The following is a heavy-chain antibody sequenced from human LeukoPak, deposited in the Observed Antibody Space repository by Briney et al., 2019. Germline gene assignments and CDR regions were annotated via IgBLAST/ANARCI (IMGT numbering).Heavy chain of an antibody. CDR3: ARRNDFDI. V-gene: IGHV4-59*08. CDR2: IYYSGNT. CDR1: GGSISGDH. Sequence: SETLSLTCTVSGGSISGDHWNWIRQPPGKGLEWIGYIYYSGNTNYNPSLKGRVTISVDTSKNQFSLKLSSVTAADTAVYYCARRNDFDIWGQGTMVTVSS. J-gene: IGHJ3*02.